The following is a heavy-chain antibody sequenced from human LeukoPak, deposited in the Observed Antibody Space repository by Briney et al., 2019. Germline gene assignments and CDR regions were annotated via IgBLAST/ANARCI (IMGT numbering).Heavy chain of an antibody. CDR1: GFTVSSNY. CDR3: ARSYGSGSYYNVPFDY. CDR2: IYSGGST. Sequence: GGSLRLSCAASGFTVSSNYMSWVRQAPGKGLEWVSVIYSGGSTYYADSVKGRFTISRDNSKNTLYLQMNSLRAEDTAVYYCARSYGSGSYYNVPFDYWGQGTLVTVSS. D-gene: IGHD3-10*01. V-gene: IGHV3-66*01. J-gene: IGHJ4*02.